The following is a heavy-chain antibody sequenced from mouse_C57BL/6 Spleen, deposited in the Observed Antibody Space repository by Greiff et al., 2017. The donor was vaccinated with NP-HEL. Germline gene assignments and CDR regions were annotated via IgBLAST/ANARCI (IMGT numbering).Heavy chain of an antibody. CDR3: ARELGPGYFDY. Sequence: QVQLQQSGAELVRPGTSVKVSCKASGYAFTNYLIEWVKQRPGQGLEWIGVINPGSGGTNYNEKFKGKATLTADKSSSTAYMQLSSLTSEDSAVYFCARELGPGYFDYWGQGTTLTVSS. CDR2: INPGSGGT. D-gene: IGHD4-1*01. V-gene: IGHV1-54*01. CDR1: GYAFTNYL. J-gene: IGHJ2*01.